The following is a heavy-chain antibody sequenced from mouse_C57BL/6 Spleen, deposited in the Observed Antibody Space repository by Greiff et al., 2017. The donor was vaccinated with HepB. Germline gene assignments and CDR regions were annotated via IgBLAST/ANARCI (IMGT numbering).Heavy chain of an antibody. CDR3: AKGAYDGYYPDY. Sequence: QVQLQQSGAELVKPGASVKISCKASGYAFSSYWMNWVKQRPGKGLEGIGQIYPGDGDTNYNGKFKGKATLTADKSSSTAYMQLSSLTSEDSAVYFCAKGAYDGYYPDYWGQGTTLTVSS. J-gene: IGHJ2*01. V-gene: IGHV1-80*01. D-gene: IGHD2-3*01. CDR1: GYAFSSYW. CDR2: IYPGDGDT.